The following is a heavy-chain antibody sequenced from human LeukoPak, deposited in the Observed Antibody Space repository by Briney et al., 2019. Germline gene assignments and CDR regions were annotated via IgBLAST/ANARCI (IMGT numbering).Heavy chain of an antibody. CDR1: GGSISSGSYY. V-gene: IGHV4-61*02. CDR3: ARAFPDHRTYYYDSSGSSFDI. Sequence: PSETLSLTCTVSGGSISSGSYYWSWIRQPAGKGLEWIGRIYTSGSTNYNPSLKSRVTISVDTSKNQFSLKLSSVTAADTAVYYCARAFPDHRTYYYDSSGSSFDIWGQGTMVTVSS. D-gene: IGHD3-22*01. CDR2: IYTSGST. J-gene: IGHJ3*02.